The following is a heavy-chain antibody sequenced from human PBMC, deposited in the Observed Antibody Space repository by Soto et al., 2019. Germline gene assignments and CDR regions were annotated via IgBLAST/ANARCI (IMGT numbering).Heavy chain of an antibody. CDR2: IIPIFGTA. CDR3: ARGRYYHDAFDI. D-gene: IGHD3-10*01. V-gene: IGHV1-69*13. J-gene: IGHJ3*02. CDR1: GGTFSSYA. Sequence: SVKVSCKASGGTFSSYAISWVRQAPGQGLEWMGGIIPIFGTANYAQKFQGRVTITADESTSTAYMELSSLRSEDTAVYYCARGRYYHDAFDIWGQGTMVTVSS.